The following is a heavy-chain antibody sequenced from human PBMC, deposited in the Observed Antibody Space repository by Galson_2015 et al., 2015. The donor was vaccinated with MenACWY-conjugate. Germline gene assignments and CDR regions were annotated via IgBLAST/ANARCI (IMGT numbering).Heavy chain of an antibody. J-gene: IGHJ4*02. V-gene: IGHV3-9*01. D-gene: IGHD6-19*01. CDR1: GFTFDDKD. CDR3: AESAEYSSGWYAIEY. CDR2: ISWVSGSI. Sequence: SLRLSCAGSGFTFDDKDMHWVRHAPGKGLEWVSGISWVSGSIDYADSVKGRFTISRDNAKNSLYLQISSLRAEDTALYYCAESAEYSSGWYAIEYWGREPWSPSPQ.